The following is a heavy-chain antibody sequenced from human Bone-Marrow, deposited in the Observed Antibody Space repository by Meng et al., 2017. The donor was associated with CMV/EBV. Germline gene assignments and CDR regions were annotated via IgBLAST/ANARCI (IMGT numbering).Heavy chain of an antibody. D-gene: IGHD6-6*01. V-gene: IGHV3-43*01. CDR1: GFTFDDYT. CDR2: ISWDGVST. CDR3: AKDGRGSSGAYYFDY. Sequence: GGPLRLSCAASGFTFDDYTMHWVRQAPGKGLEWVSLISWDGVSTYYADSVKGRFTISRGNSKTSLYLQMNSLRTEDTALYYCAKDGRGSSGAYYFDYWGQGTLVTVSS. J-gene: IGHJ4*02.